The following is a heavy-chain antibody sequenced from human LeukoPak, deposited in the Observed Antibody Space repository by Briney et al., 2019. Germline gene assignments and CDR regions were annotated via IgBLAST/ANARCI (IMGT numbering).Heavy chain of an antibody. D-gene: IGHD2-8*01. CDR1: GGTFSSYA. CDR2: IIRILGIS. CDR3: ASARQRHCTNGVCPSLTDS. Sequence: WVTVSCKASGGTFSSYAINWVRQAPGQGLEWMGRIIRILGISHYTQTFQGRVRITADKTTSTTYMELSRLRSEDTAVYYCASARQRHCTNGVCPSLTDSWGQGTLVTVSS. J-gene: IGHJ4*02. V-gene: IGHV1-69*04.